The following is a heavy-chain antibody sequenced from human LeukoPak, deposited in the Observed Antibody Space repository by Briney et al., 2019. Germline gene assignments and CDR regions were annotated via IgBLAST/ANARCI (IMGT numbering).Heavy chain of an antibody. Sequence: ASVTVSFKSSAYTFTFYYMHWVRQAPGQGLEWMGWINPNSGGTNYAQKFQGRVTMTRDTSISTAYMELSRLRSDDTAVYYCARGTYYYDSSGYSPFDYWGQGTLVTVSS. CDR2: INPNSGGT. CDR1: AYTFTFYY. J-gene: IGHJ4*02. D-gene: IGHD3-22*01. V-gene: IGHV1-2*02. CDR3: ARGTYYYDSSGYSPFDY.